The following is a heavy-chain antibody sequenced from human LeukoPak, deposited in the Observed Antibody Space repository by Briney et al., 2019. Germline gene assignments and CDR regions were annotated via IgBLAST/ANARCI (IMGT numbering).Heavy chain of an antibody. CDR3: ARESGQYYDSSGYYKNWFDP. Sequence: KPGGSLRLSSAASGFTFSSYSMNWVRQAPGKGLEWVSSISSSSSYIYYADSVKGRFTISRDNAKNSLYLQMNSLRAEDTAVYYCARESGQYYDSSGYYKNWFDPWGQGTLVTVSS. CDR1: GFTFSSYS. CDR2: ISSSSSYI. V-gene: IGHV3-21*01. D-gene: IGHD3-22*01. J-gene: IGHJ5*02.